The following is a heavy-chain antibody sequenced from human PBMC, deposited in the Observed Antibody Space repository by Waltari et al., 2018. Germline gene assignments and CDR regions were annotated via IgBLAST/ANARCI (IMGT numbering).Heavy chain of an antibody. Sequence: EVQLLESGGGLLQPGGSLRLSCAASGFIFSNYAMTWVRQAPGKGLEWVSGVSSSGVTTYYADSVKGRFTISRDNSKNTLYLQMNSLRADDTALYYCAKTRGYCSGGSCYSDYWGQGTLVTVSS. CDR2: VSSSGVTT. CDR1: GFIFSNYA. CDR3: AKTRGYCSGGSCYSDY. J-gene: IGHJ4*02. D-gene: IGHD2-15*01. V-gene: IGHV3-23*01.